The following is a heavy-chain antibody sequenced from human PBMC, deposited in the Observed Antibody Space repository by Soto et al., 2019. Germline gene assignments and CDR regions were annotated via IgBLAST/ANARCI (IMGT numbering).Heavy chain of an antibody. CDR3: AKDRGFTSSSWDRDY. CDR2: ISGSGGST. J-gene: IGHJ4*02. D-gene: IGHD6-13*01. CDR1: GFTFSSYA. Sequence: GGSLRLSCAASGFTFSSYAMSWVRQAPEKGLEWVSAISGSGGSTYYADSVKGRFTISRDNSKNTLYLQMNSLRAEDTAVYYCAKDRGFTSSSWDRDYWGQGTLVTVSS. V-gene: IGHV3-23*01.